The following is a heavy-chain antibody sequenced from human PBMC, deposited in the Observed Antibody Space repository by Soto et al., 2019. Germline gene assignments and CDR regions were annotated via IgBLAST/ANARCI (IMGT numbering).Heavy chain of an antibody. CDR3: AHRRGGTGPWNYGDFDY. D-gene: IGHD1-7*01. Sequence: QITLKESGPTLVKPTQTLTLTCTFSGFSLSTSGVGVGWIRQPPGKALEWLALIYWDDDKRYSPSLKSRLTITTAAPNPQAVLTITNMDPVHTATHYCAHRRGGTGPWNYGDFDYWGQGTLVPVSS. J-gene: IGHJ4*02. V-gene: IGHV2-5*02. CDR2: IYWDDDK. CDR1: GFSLSTSGVG.